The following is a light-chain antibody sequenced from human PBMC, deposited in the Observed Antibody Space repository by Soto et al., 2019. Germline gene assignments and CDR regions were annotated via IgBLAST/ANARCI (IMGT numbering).Light chain of an antibody. CDR3: CSYAGSSTPYV. CDR2: EVS. V-gene: IGLV2-23*02. J-gene: IGLJ1*01. CDR1: SSDVGSYNL. Sequence: QSALTQPASVSGSPGQSITISCTGTSSDVGSYNLVSWYQQHPGKAPKRMIYEVSKRPSGVSNRFSGSKSGNTASLTISGLQAEDEADHYCCSYAGSSTPYVFGTGTKVTVL.